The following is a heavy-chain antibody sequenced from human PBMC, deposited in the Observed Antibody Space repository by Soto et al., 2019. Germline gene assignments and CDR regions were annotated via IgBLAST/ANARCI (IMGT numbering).Heavy chain of an antibody. CDR1: GFTFSNAW. CDR3: TEAAGRYYYYYYGMDV. Sequence: KSGGSLRLSCAASGFTFSNAWMSWVRQAPGKGLEWVGRIKSKTDGGTTDYAAPVKGRFTISRDDSKNTLYLQMNSLKTEDTAVYYCTEAAGRYYYYYYGMDVWGQGTTVTVSS. D-gene: IGHD6-13*01. CDR2: IKSKTDGGTT. V-gene: IGHV3-15*01. J-gene: IGHJ6*02.